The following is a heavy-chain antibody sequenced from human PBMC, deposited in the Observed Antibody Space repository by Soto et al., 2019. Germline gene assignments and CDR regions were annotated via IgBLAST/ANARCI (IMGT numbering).Heavy chain of an antibody. D-gene: IGHD3-22*01. V-gene: IGHV3-21*01. CDR1: GFTFSSYS. Sequence: PGGSLRLSCAASGFTFSSYSMNWVRQAPGKGLEWVSSISSSSSYIYYADSVKGRFTISRDNAKNSLYLQMNSLRAGDTAVYYCARGTDRYYYDSSGPAYYYYYGMDVWGQGTTVTVSS. CDR2: ISSSSSYI. J-gene: IGHJ6*02. CDR3: ARGTDRYYYDSSGPAYYYYYGMDV.